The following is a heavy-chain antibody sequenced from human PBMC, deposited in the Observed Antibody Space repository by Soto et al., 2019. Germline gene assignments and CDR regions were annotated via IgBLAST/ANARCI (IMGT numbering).Heavy chain of an antibody. CDR1: GFTFNHYW. CDR3: ARDTGYYSGWDD. CDR2: IKQDGSEK. V-gene: IGHV3-7*04. Sequence: GGSLRLSCAASGFTFNHYWMSWVRQPPGKGLEWVANIKQDGSEKNYVDSVKGRLTISRDNAKNSLYLQMNSLRDEDTAVYYCARDTGYYSGWDDXGQGTLVTVSS. D-gene: IGHD6-19*01. J-gene: IGHJ4*02.